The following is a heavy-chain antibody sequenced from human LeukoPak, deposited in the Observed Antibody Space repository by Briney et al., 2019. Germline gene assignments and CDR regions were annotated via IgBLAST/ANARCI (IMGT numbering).Heavy chain of an antibody. CDR3: ARLGGSGSYFDY. Sequence: SKTLSLTCTVSGGSISSYYWSWIRQPPGKGLEWIGYIYYSGSTNYNPSLKSRVTISVDTSKNQFSLKLSSVTAADTAVYYCARLGGSGSYFDYWGQGTLVTVSS. CDR2: IYYSGST. J-gene: IGHJ4*02. V-gene: IGHV4-59*08. CDR1: GGSISSYY. D-gene: IGHD3-10*01.